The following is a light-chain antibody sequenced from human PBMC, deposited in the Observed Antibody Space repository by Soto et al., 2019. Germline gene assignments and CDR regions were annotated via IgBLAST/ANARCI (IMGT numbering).Light chain of an antibody. J-gene: IGLJ1*01. CDR1: SSDVGGYNY. Sequence: QSALKQPPSASGAAGQAVTITCTETSSDVGGYNYVSWYQQHPGKAPTLLISEVSKRPSGVPDRLSGSKSGNTASLTVPGLQPDDEADYYCNSYAGSNSFSYVFGTGTKVTVL. CDR3: NSYAGSNSFSYV. CDR2: EVS. V-gene: IGLV2-8*01.